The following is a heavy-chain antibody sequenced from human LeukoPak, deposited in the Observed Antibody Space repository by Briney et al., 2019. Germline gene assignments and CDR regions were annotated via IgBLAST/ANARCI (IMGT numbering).Heavy chain of an antibody. J-gene: IGHJ4*02. CDR3: ARDRLGYSGYGPFDY. V-gene: IGHV4-39*07. CDR2: IYYSGST. CDR1: GGSISSSSYY. D-gene: IGHD5-12*01. Sequence: SETLSLTCTVSGGSISSSSYYWGWIRQPPGKGLEWIGSIYYSGSTYYNPSLKSRVTISVDTSKNQFSLKLSSVTAADTAVYYCARDRLGYSGYGPFDYWGQGTLVTVSS.